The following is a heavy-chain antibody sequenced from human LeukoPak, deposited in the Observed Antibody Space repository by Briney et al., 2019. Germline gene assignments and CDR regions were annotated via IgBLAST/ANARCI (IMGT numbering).Heavy chain of an antibody. CDR1: GGSISSGDYY. CDR3: ARQITTNSDEAFDI. J-gene: IGHJ3*02. Sequence: SQTLSLTCTVSGGSISSGDYYWSWIRQPPGKGLEWIGYIYYSGSTYYNPSLKSRVTIAVDTSKNQFSLKMSSVTAADTAVYYCARQITTNSDEAFDIWGQGTMVTVSS. CDR2: IYYSGST. D-gene: IGHD3-16*01. V-gene: IGHV4-30-4*01.